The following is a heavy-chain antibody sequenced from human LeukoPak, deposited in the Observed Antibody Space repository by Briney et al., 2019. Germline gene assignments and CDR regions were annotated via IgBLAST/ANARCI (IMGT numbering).Heavy chain of an antibody. CDR2: IYSGGST. J-gene: IGHJ6*02. D-gene: IGHD5-24*01. V-gene: IGHV3-66*01. CDR3: ASRDKGYYYGMDV. CDR1: GFTVSTNY. Sequence: GGSLRLSCAASGFTVSTNYMSWVRHTPGKGLEWVSLIYSGGSTYYADSVKGRYTISRDNSKNTLYLQMNSLRAEDTAVYYCASRDKGYYYGMDVWGQGTTVTVSS.